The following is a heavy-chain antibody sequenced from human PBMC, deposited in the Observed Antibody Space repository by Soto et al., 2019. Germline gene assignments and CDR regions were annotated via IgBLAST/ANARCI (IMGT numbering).Heavy chain of an antibody. V-gene: IGHV3-21*01. Sequence: XGSLRLACAAAGFIFSNYNMNWVRQAPGKGLEWVSSISGSITYIYYADSVKGRFTISRDNAKNSLYLQMNSLRVEDTAVYYCARAGSGRYGMDAWGQGTTVTVSS. CDR1: GFIFSNYN. CDR3: ARAGSGRYGMDA. CDR2: ISGSITYI. J-gene: IGHJ6*01. D-gene: IGHD3-10*01.